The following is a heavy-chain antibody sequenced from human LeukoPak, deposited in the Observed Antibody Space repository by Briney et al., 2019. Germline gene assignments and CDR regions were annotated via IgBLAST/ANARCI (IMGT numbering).Heavy chain of an antibody. Sequence: PGRSLRLSCAASGFTFSSYAMHWVRQAPGKGLEWVAVISYDRTNKYYADSVKGRFTISRDNSKYTLYLQMNRLRDEDTAVYYCATGYDTSGYPNWFDPWGQGTLVTVSS. CDR3: ATGYDTSGYPNWFDP. CDR1: GFTFSSYA. V-gene: IGHV3-30-3*01. D-gene: IGHD3-22*01. J-gene: IGHJ5*02. CDR2: ISYDRTNK.